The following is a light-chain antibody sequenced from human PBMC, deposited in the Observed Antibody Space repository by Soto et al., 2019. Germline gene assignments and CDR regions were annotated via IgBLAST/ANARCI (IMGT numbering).Light chain of an antibody. J-gene: IGLJ2*01. V-gene: IGLV1-44*01. CDR1: SFNIGSYT. CDR3: STWHDSHVI. CDR2: SNN. Sequence: QPVLTQPSSVSGTPGQSVTISCSGSSFNIGSYTVNWYQQLPGTAPRLLIYSNNQRPSGVPDRLSGSRSGTSASLAISGLQSDDEADYYCSTWHDSHVIFGGGTKVTVL.